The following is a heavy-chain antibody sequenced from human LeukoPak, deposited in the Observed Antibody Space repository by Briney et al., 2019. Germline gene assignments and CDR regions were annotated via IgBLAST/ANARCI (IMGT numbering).Heavy chain of an antibody. CDR2: IIPIFGTA. CDR3: ARSEDIVVVPAVHFDY. Sequence: ASVKVSCKASGGTFSSYAISWVRQAPGQGLEWMGGIIPIFGTANYAQKFQGRVTITTDESTSTAYMELSSLRSEDTAVYYCARSEDIVVVPAVHFDYWGQGTLVTVSS. J-gene: IGHJ4*02. D-gene: IGHD2-2*01. CDR1: GGTFSSYA. V-gene: IGHV1-69*05.